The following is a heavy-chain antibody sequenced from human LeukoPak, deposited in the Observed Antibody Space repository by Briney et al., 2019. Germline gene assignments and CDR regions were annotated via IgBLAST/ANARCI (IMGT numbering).Heavy chain of an antibody. CDR2: IPALGTNT. V-gene: IGHV3-23*01. CDR3: AELCINMIGGV. CDR1: GLTFSIYG. Sequence: GGSLRLPCAVSGLTFSIYGMSWVRHSPGKGLEWVSAIPALGTNTYYADSVKGRFTISRDNAEHSLYRQVDSLIAQDPSVYYCAELCINMIGGVWGKGTTVTISS. D-gene: IGHD3-10*02. J-gene: IGHJ6*04.